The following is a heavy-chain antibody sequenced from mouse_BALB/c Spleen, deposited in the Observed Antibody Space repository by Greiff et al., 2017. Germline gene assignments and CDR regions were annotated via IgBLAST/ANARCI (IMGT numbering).Heavy chain of an antibody. D-gene: IGHD1-2*01. CDR3: ARSSLLRLRDWYFDV. Sequence: EVKLMESGGGLVQPGGSRKLSCAASGFTFSSFGMHWVRQAPEKGLEWVAYISSGSSTIYYADTVKGRFTISRDNPKNTLFLQMTSLRSEDTAMYYCARSSLLRLRDWYFDVWGAGTTVTVSS. CDR1: GFTFSSFG. V-gene: IGHV5-17*02. J-gene: IGHJ1*01. CDR2: ISSGSSTI.